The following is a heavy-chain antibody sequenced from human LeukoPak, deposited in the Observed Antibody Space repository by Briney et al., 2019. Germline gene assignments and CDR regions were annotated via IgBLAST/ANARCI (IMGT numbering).Heavy chain of an antibody. CDR2: IKTDGSEK. Sequence: GGSLRLSCEGSGFTFSNYWMGWVRQAPGKGLQWVANIKTDGSEKYYVDSVKGRFTISRDNAKNSLYLQMNSLRAEDTAVYYCARGGGISWSPTYNWFDPWGQGTLVTVSS. V-gene: IGHV3-7*01. J-gene: IGHJ5*02. CDR3: ARGGGISWSPTYNWFDP. D-gene: IGHD6-13*01. CDR1: GFTFSNYW.